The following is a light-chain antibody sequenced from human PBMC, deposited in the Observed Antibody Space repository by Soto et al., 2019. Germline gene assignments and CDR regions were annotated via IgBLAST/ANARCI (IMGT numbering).Light chain of an antibody. CDR2: GAS. CDR3: QQYNNWPPIT. Sequence: SQSPSALSLSTGERATLSCGISQSVNSYLDWYQQKPGQAPRLLIYGASSRHTGIPYRFSGSGSGTEFTLTISSLQSEDFAVYYCQQYNNWPPITFAQGTRLAIK. J-gene: IGKJ5*01. V-gene: IGKV3D-15*01. CDR1: QSVNSY.